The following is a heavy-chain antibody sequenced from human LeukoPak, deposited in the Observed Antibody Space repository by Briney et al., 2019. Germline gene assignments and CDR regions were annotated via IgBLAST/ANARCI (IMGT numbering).Heavy chain of an antibody. CDR1: DYSISSGYY. J-gene: IGHJ4*02. CDR3: ARIRMITFGGVIVRTYYFDY. V-gene: IGHV4-38-2*02. CDR2: IYHSGST. Sequence: PSETLSLTCTVSDYSISSGYYWGWIRQPPGKGLEWIGSIYHSGSTYYNPSLKSRVTISVDTSKNQFSLKVTSVTAADTAVYYCARIRMITFGGVIVRTYYFDYWGQGTLVIVSS. D-gene: IGHD3-16*02.